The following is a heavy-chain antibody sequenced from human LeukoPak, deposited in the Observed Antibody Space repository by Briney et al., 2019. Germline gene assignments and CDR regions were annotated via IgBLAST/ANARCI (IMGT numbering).Heavy chain of an antibody. Sequence: PSETLSLTCTVSGGSISSYYWSWIRQPPGKGLEWIGSIYHSGSTYYNPSLKSRVTISVDTSKNQFSLKLSSVTAADTAVYYCARVNIVATISGMDVWGQGTTVTVSS. J-gene: IGHJ6*02. CDR1: GGSISSYY. CDR2: IYHSGST. D-gene: IGHD5-12*01. V-gene: IGHV4-38-2*02. CDR3: ARVNIVATISGMDV.